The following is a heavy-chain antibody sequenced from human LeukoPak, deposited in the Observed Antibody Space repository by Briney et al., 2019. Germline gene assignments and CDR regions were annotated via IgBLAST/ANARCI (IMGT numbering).Heavy chain of an antibody. V-gene: IGHV4-38-2*02. CDR3: ARYDVWGSYRAFDY. CDR1: GYSISSGYY. CDR2: IYHSGST. D-gene: IGHD3-16*02. J-gene: IGHJ4*02. Sequence: SETLSLTCTVSGYSISSGYYWGWIRQPPGKGLEWIGSIYHSGSTYYNPSLKSRVTISVDTSKNQFSLKLTSVTAADTAVYYCARYDVWGSYRAFDYWGQGTLVTVSS.